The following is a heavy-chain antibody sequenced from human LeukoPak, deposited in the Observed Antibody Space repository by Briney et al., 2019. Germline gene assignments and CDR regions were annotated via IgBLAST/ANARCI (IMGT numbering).Heavy chain of an antibody. J-gene: IGHJ4*02. CDR2: IIPIFGTA. CDR3: ARDHMVRGVMAFDY. CDR1: GGTFSSYA. V-gene: IGHV1-69*06. D-gene: IGHD3-10*01. Sequence: ASVKVSCKASGGTFSSYAISWVRQAPGQGLEWMGGIIPIFGTANYAQKFQGRVTITADKSTSTAYMELSSLRSEDTAVYYCARDHMVRGVMAFDYWGQGTLVTVSS.